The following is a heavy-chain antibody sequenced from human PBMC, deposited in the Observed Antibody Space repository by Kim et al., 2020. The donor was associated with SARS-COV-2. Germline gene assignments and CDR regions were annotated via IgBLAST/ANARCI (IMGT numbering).Heavy chain of an antibody. Sequence: GGSLRLSCAASGFTFSSYSMNWVRQAPGKGLEWVSSISSSSSNIYYADSVKGRFTISRDNAKNSLYLQMNSLRAEDTAVYYCARDYYDILTFPDAFDIWGQGTMVTVSS. CDR1: GFTFSSYS. D-gene: IGHD3-9*01. CDR3: ARDYYDILTFPDAFDI. CDR2: ISSSSSNI. J-gene: IGHJ3*02. V-gene: IGHV3-21*01.